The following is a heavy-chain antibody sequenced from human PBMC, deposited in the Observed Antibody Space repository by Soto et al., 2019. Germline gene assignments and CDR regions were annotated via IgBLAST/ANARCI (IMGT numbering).Heavy chain of an antibody. V-gene: IGHV1-18*01. D-gene: IGHD3-22*01. CDR3: AREVSYYDSSGYSDY. CDR1: GYTFTSYG. Sequence: PSVKVSCKASGYTFTSYGISWVRQAPGQGLEWMGWISAYNGNTNYAQKLQGRVTMTTDTSTSTAYMELRSLRSDDTAVYYCAREVSYYDSSGYSDYWGQGTLVTVSS. CDR2: ISAYNGNT. J-gene: IGHJ4*02.